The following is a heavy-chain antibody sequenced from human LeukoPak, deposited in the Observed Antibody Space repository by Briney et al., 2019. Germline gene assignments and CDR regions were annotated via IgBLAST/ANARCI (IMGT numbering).Heavy chain of an antibody. J-gene: IGHJ4*02. D-gene: IGHD6-13*01. CDR2: INTDGNSA. CDR3: ARAYSSTWYCFDY. CDR1: GFTFSSYW. V-gene: IGHV3-74*01. Sequence: GGSLRLSCAASGFTFSSYWMHWVRQAPGKGLVWVSRINTDGNSATYADSVKGRFTISRDNAKNTLYLQMNSLGAEDTAVYYCARAYSSTWYCFDYWGQGTLVTVSS.